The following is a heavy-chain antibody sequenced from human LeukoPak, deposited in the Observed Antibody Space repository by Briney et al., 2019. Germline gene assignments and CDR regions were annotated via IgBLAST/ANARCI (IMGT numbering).Heavy chain of an antibody. CDR2: INHSGST. CDR3: ARGGIVATITNWFDP. CDR1: GGSFSGYY. V-gene: IGHV4-34*01. D-gene: IGHD5-12*01. J-gene: IGHJ5*02. Sequence: SETLSLTCAVYGGSFSGYYWSWIRQPPGKGLEWIGEINHSGSTNYNPSLKSRVTISVDTSKNQFSLKLSSVTAADTAVYYCARGGIVATITNWFDPRGQGTLVTVSS.